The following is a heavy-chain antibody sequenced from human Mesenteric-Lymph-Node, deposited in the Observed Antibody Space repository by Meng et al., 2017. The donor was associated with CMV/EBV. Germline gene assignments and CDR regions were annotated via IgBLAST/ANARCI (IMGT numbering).Heavy chain of an antibody. CDR1: GSDFGDYA. V-gene: IGHV3-49*04. Sequence: GESLKISCAGSGSDFGDYAMSWVRQAPGRGLEWVGLIRREVYGGTTEYAASARGRFAISRDDSKVIAYLHMNSLKSEDTAVYYCTKASLEYYDFWDGSYTEDYWGQGTLVTVSS. J-gene: IGHJ4*02. CDR2: IRREVYGGTT. CDR3: TKASLEYYDFWDGSYTEDY. D-gene: IGHD3-3*01.